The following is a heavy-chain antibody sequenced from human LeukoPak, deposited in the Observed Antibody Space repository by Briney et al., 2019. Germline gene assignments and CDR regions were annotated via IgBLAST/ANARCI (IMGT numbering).Heavy chain of an antibody. CDR2: INQDGSGQ. CDR3: ARDPYSSGGYGAFDM. Sequence: GGSLRLSCAGSGFNFRSFWMTWVRQTAGKGLEWVANINQDGSGQEYVDSVKGRYTISRDNAKNSLFLQMDSLRAEDTAVYRCARDPYSSGGYGAFDMWGQGTMVTVSS. V-gene: IGHV3-7*01. CDR1: GFNFRSFW. D-gene: IGHD2-15*01. J-gene: IGHJ3*02.